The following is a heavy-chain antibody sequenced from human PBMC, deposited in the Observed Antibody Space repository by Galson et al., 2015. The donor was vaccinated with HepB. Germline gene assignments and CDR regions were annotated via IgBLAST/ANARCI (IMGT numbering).Heavy chain of an antibody. D-gene: IGHD3-10*01. V-gene: IGHV3-64D*06. CDR3: VKHTESTMVRGAAIWDYGMDV. J-gene: IGHJ6*02. CDR2: ISSNGGST. CDR1: GFTFSSYA. Sequence: SLRLSCAASGFTFSSYAMHWVRQAPGKGLEYVSAISSNGGSTYYADSVKGRFTISRDNSKNTLYLQMSSLRAEDTAVYYCVKHTESTMVRGAAIWDYGMDVWGQGTTVTVSS.